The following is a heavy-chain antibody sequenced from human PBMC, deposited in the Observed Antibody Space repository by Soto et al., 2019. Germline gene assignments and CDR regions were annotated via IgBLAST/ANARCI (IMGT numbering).Heavy chain of an antibody. V-gene: IGHV4-59*11. CDR3: ATSNTTRPGCYS. Sequence: SETLSLTCTVSRVSIRNHYCSWIRQPPGKGLEWIGYISHSGLRHYRASLQSRLTMSVETSKNQFSLNLTSVTAADTAIYYCATSNTTRPGCYSWGQGTLVTVSS. D-gene: IGHD1-26*01. CDR1: RVSIRNHY. CDR2: ISHSGLR. J-gene: IGHJ5*02.